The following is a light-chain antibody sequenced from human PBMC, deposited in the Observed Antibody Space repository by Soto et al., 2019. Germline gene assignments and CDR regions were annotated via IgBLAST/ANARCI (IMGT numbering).Light chain of an antibody. Sequence: QSALTQPASVSGSPGQSITISCTGTSSDVGGYIHVSWYQQHPGKAPKLMIYDVTSRPSGVSYRFSGSKSGNTASLTISGLQAEDEADYYCSSYTTSSSYVFGTGTKLTVL. CDR1: SSDVGGYIH. CDR3: SSYTTSSSYV. J-gene: IGLJ1*01. CDR2: DVT. V-gene: IGLV2-14*01.